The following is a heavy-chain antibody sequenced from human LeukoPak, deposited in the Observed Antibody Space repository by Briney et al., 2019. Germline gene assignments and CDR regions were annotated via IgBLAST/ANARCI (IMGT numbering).Heavy chain of an antibody. J-gene: IGHJ4*02. Sequence: SETLSLTCTVSGGSISSYYWSWIRQPPGKGLGWIGYIYYSGSTNYNPSLKSRVTISVDTSKNQFSLKLSSVTAADTAVYYCARLMVVSHSRPYSYGRGDYFDYWGQGTLVTVSS. V-gene: IGHV4-59*08. CDR1: GGSISSYY. CDR2: IYYSGST. CDR3: ARLMVVSHSRPYSYGRGDYFDY. D-gene: IGHD5-18*01.